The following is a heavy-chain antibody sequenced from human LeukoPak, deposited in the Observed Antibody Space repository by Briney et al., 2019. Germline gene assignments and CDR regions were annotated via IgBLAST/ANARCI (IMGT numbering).Heavy chain of an antibody. D-gene: IGHD2-8*01. CDR1: GFTFSSYW. CDR3: ARESNGEYFDY. CDR2: IKQDGSEK. J-gene: IGHJ4*02. Sequence: AGGSLRLSCAASGFTFSSYWMSWVRQAPGKGLEWVANIKQDGSEKCYVDSVKGRFTISRDNAKNSLYLQMNSLRAEDTAVYYCARESNGEYFDYWGQGTLVTVSS. V-gene: IGHV3-7*03.